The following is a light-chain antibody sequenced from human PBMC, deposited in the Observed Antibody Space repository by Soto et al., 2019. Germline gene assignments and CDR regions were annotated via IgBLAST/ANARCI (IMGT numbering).Light chain of an antibody. CDR1: QTVRNN. CDR2: DTS. J-gene: IGKJ5*01. Sequence: EFVLTQSPGTLSLSPGARAPLSCRASQTVRNNYLAWYQQKPGQAPRLLVYDTSTRAAGVPARFSASGSGTEFILTISSLQSEDFAVYFCQQYNNWPFSFGQGTRRRL. V-gene: IGKV3-15*01. CDR3: QQYNNWPFS.